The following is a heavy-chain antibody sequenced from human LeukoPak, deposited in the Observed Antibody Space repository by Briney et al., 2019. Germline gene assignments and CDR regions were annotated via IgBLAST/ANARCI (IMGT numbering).Heavy chain of an antibody. CDR3: AKGGVYYDSSGYLDYFDY. CDR2: IRYDGSNK. Sequence: GGSLRLSCAASGFTFSRYAMQWVRQAPGKGLEWVAFIRYDGSNKYYVDSVKGRFTISRDNSKNTLYLQMNSLRAEDTAVYYCAKGGVYYDSSGYLDYFDYWGQGTLVTVSS. V-gene: IGHV3-30*02. D-gene: IGHD3-22*01. CDR1: GFTFSRYA. J-gene: IGHJ4*02.